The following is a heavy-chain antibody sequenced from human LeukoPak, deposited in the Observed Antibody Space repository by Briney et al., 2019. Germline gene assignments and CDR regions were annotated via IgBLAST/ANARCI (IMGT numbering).Heavy chain of an antibody. CDR1: GYTFTSYG. V-gene: IGHV1-18*01. Sequence: ASVKVSCKASGYTFTSYGISWVRQAPGQGLEWMGWISAYNGNTIYAQKFQGRVTMTEDTSTDTAYMELSSLRSEDTAVYYCATEKIGYHYFDYWGQGTLVTVSS. CDR2: ISAYNGNT. CDR3: ATEKIGYHYFDY. D-gene: IGHD5-18*01. J-gene: IGHJ4*02.